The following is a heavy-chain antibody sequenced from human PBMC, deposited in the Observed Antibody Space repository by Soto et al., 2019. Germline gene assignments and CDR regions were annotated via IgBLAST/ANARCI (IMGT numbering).Heavy chain of an antibody. CDR3: ARVLSDYGDLHFDY. V-gene: IGHV4-4*02. Sequence: SETLSLTCAVSGGSISSGNWWSWVRQPPGKGLEWIGEIYHSGSTNYNPSLKSRVTISVDKSKNQFSLKLSSVTAADTAVYYCARVLSDYGDLHFDYWGQGTLVTVSS. J-gene: IGHJ4*02. D-gene: IGHD4-17*01. CDR1: GGSISSGNW. CDR2: IYHSGST.